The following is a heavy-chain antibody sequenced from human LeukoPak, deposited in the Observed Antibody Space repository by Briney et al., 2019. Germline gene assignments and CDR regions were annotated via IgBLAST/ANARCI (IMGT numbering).Heavy chain of an antibody. CDR3: ARVLRGAYYYMDV. D-gene: IGHD3-10*01. CDR1: GGSISSYY. CDR2: IYYSGGI. V-gene: IGHV4-59*12. J-gene: IGHJ6*03. Sequence: SETLSLTCTVSGGSISSYYWTWIRQPPGKGLEWIGYIYYSGGINYNPSLKSRVTISADTSKNQFSLKLSSVTAADTAVYYCARVLRGAYYYMDVWGKGTTVTISS.